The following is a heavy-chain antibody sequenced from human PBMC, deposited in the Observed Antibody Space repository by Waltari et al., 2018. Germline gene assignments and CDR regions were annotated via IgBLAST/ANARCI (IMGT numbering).Heavy chain of an antibody. CDR2: VLGSGRT. CDR3: ARDRGRGLYLDT. D-gene: IGHD2-15*01. V-gene: IGHV4-4*02. J-gene: IGHJ4*02. CDR1: GDSMNYW. Sequence: QLQLQESGPGLVKPSGTLSLICAVSGDSMNYWGSWVRPPPGKGLEWIGQVLGSGRTNYNPSFASRVTISLDTSTHQFALKMTSATAADTALYYCARDRGRGLYLDTWGQGILVTVSP.